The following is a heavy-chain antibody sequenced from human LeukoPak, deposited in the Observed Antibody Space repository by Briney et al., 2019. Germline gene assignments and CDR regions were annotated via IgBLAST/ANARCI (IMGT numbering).Heavy chain of an antibody. J-gene: IGHJ4*02. Sequence: ASVKVSCKASGYTFTSYDINWVRQATGQGLEWMGWMNPNSGNTGYAQKFQGRVTMTRNTSISTAYMELSSVRSEDTAVYYCARYYYGSGKLGYWGQGTLVTVSS. CDR1: GYTFTSYD. V-gene: IGHV1-8*01. CDR3: ARYYYGSGKLGY. CDR2: MNPNSGNT. D-gene: IGHD3-10*01.